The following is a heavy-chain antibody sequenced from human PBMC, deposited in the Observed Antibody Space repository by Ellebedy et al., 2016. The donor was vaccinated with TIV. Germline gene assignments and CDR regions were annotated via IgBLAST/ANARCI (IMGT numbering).Heavy chain of an antibody. D-gene: IGHD5-18*01. CDR2: VNSAGRSI. CDR1: GFTFSSYW. V-gene: IGHV3-74*01. Sequence: GESLKISCAASGFTFSSYWMHWVRQAPGKGLVWISCVNSAGRSISYADSVKGRFTISRDNAKNTLYLQMNSLRAEDTALYYCARAPDTTGYFDDWGQGTLVTVSS. CDR3: ARAPDTTGYFDD. J-gene: IGHJ4*02.